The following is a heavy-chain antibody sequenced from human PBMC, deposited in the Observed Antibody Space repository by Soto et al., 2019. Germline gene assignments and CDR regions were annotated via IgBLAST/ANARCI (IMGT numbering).Heavy chain of an antibody. CDR1: GYTFTDYY. CDR2: INPNRGDT. CDR3: ASQPLRGISAAGAFDS. D-gene: IGHD6-13*01. J-gene: IGHJ4*02. V-gene: IGHV1-2*02. Sequence: QVQLGQSGAEVKMPGASVKVSCKASGYTFTDYYMHWVRQAPGQGLEWMGWINPNRGDTKYTQKFQGRVTMTRDTSISTAYMELTSLRSDDTALYYCASQPLRGISAAGAFDSWGQGTLVTVSS.